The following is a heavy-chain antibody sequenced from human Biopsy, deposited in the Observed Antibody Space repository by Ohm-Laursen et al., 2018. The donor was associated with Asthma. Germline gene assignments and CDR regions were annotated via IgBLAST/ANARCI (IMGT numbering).Heavy chain of an antibody. D-gene: IGHD3-22*01. Sequence: VKISCNASGGSFSNFAFSWVRQAPGHGLEWMGTILTKFDITSYAEKFQGRVTITADKSTSTTYMELSRLRSEDTAVYYCARSYDTDSYPVLVLDYWGQGTLVTVSS. CDR1: GGSFSNFA. J-gene: IGHJ4*02. CDR3: ARSYDTDSYPVLVLDY. CDR2: ILTKFDIT. V-gene: IGHV1-69*10.